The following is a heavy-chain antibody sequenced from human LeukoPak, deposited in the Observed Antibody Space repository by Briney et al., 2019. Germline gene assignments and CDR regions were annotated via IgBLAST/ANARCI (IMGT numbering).Heavy chain of an antibody. CDR2: IKSDGSEK. CDR1: GMTFSSHW. V-gene: IGHV3-7*01. J-gene: IGHJ4*02. Sequence: PGGSLRLSCAASGMTFSSHWMGWVRQAPGKGLEWVANIKSDGSEKYYLDSVKGRFTISRDNAKNSLYLQMNSLRAEDSAVYYCARYCTFRTCSGTKFDSWGQGTLVTVSS. D-gene: IGHD1-1*01. CDR3: ARYCTFRTCSGTKFDS.